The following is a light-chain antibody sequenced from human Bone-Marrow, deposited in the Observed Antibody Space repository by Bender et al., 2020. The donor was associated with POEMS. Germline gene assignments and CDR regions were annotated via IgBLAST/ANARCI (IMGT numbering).Light chain of an antibody. Sequence: SYELTQPPSVSVFPGQTATITCSGDKLGDKYVCWYQHKPGQSPLLVIYQDSRRPSGIPERFSGSNSRNTGTLTISGTQPMDEADYYCQAWDSGTVVFGGGTTLTVL. CDR1: KLGDKY. J-gene: IGLJ2*01. CDR3: QAWDSGTVV. CDR2: QDS. V-gene: IGLV3-1*01.